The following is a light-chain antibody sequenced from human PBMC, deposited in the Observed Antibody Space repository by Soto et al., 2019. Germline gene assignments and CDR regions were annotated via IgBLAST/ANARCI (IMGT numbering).Light chain of an antibody. CDR2: EGT. J-gene: IGLJ3*02. CDR1: SL. V-gene: IGLV2-23*01. CDR3: CSYVDSSTLV. Sequence: QSALTRPASVSGSPGQSITISCPGSSLVSWYQHHPGKAPRLIIYEGTKRPSGVSNRFSGSKSGNTASLTISGLQAEDEADYYCCSYVDSSTLVFGGGTQLTVL.